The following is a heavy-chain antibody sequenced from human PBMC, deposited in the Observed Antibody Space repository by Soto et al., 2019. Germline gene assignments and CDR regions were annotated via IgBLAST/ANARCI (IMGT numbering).Heavy chain of an antibody. CDR3: ARDSGDTTLRQWGRSFHY. V-gene: IGHV1-46*01. D-gene: IGHD1-1*01. CDR2: INPMGGGT. Sequence: QVQLVQSGAEVKKPGASVKVSCKASGFTFTNYYIHWVRQAPGQGLEWMGLINPMGGGTFYAQKFKGRVTVTRDTSTGTVYMELSNLRSEDTAVYFCARDSGDTTLRQWGRSFHYWGQGTLVTVSS. CDR1: GFTFTNYY. J-gene: IGHJ4*02.